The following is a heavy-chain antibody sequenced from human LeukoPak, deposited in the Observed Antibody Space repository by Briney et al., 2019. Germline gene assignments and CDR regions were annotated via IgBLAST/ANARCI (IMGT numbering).Heavy chain of an antibody. V-gene: IGHV4-59*08. Sequence: SETLSLTCTVSGGSISSYYWSWIRQPPGKGLEWIGYIYYSGSTNYNPSLKSRVTISVDTSKNQFSLKLSSVTAADTAVYYCASFVDGYNFVDYWGQGTLVTVSS. CDR2: IYYSGST. CDR1: GGSISSYY. CDR3: ASFVDGYNFVDY. J-gene: IGHJ4*02. D-gene: IGHD5-24*01.